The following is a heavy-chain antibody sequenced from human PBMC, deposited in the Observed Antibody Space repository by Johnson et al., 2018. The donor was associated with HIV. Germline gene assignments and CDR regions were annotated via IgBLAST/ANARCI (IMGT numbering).Heavy chain of an antibody. CDR1: GFTFDDYA. Sequence: VQLVESGGGLVQPGRSLRLSCAASGFTFDDYAMHWVRQAPGKGLEWVSGISGSGGSTYYAASVKGRFTISRDNSKNTLYLHMNSLGAGDTAVYYCARGASAFDIWGQGTMVTVSS. CDR2: ISGSGGST. J-gene: IGHJ3*02. CDR3: ARGASAFDI. V-gene: IGHV3-23*04.